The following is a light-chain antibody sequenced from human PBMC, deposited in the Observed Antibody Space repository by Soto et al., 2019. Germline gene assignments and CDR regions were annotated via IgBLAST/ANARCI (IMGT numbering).Light chain of an antibody. V-gene: IGLV2-14*01. CDR3: SSYTSSSTLV. Sequence: QLVLTQPASVSGSPGQSITISCTGTSSDVGGYNYVSWYQQHPGKAPKLMIYEVSNRPSGVSNRFSGSKSGNTASLTISGLQAEDEADYYCSSYTSSSTLVFGTGTKHRP. J-gene: IGLJ1*01. CDR2: EVS. CDR1: SSDVGGYNY.